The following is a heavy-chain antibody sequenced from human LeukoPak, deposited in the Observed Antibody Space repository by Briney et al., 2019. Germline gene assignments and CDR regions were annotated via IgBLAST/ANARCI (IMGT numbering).Heavy chain of an antibody. CDR1: GFTFSSYN. CDR2: ISSTSRSYI. J-gene: IGHJ4*02. D-gene: IGHD5-18*01. CDR3: ARDLSGVTGYTYGRGIDY. Sequence: GGSLRLSCAASGFTFSSYNMNWVRQAPGKGMEWVSSISSTSRSYIYYADSVKGRFTISRDNAKNSLYLQMNSLRAEDTAVYYCARDLSGVTGYTYGRGIDYWGQGTLVTVSS. V-gene: IGHV3-21*01.